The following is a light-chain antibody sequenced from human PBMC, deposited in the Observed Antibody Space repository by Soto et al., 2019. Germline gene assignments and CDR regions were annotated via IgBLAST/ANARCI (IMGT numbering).Light chain of an antibody. CDR2: DGT. V-gene: IGKV1-5*01. Sequence: DIHMTQSPSTLASSFGDRVTITFLASQSVTRRLAWYQQRPGEAPKILIWDGTTLHRGVPSRFSGSDSGTEFTLTISSLQPDDFATYYCQQYKGYSTWTFGQGTKVDIK. CDR1: QSVTRR. J-gene: IGKJ1*01. CDR3: QQYKGYSTWT.